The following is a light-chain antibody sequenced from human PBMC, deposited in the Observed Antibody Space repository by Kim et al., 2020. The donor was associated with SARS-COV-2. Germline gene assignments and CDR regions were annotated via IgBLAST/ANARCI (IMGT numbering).Light chain of an antibody. CDR3: TSYTSINTLV. V-gene: IGLV2-14*03. CDR2: DVS. CDR1: SSDVGGYNY. J-gene: IGLJ2*01. Sequence: QSALTQPASVSGSPGQSITISCTGTSSDVGGYNYVSWYQQHPGKAPKLIIFDVSSRPSGISNRFSGSKSGNTASLTISGLQAEDEADYFCTSYTSINTLVFGGGTQLTVL.